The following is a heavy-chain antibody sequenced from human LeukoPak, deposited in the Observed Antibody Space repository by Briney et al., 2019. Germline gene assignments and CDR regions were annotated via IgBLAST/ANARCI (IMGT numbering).Heavy chain of an antibody. D-gene: IGHD6-6*01. CDR2: IKQDGSEK. J-gene: IGHJ6*03. CDR3: ARALSSSRAVNYYYYYYMDV. CDR1: GFTFSSYW. Sequence: PGGSLRLSCAASGFTFSSYWMSWVRQAPGKGLEWVANIKQDGSEKYYVDSVKGRFTISRDNAKNSLYLQMNSLRAEDTAVYYCARALSSSRAVNYYYYYYMDVWGKGTTVTVSS. V-gene: IGHV3-7*03.